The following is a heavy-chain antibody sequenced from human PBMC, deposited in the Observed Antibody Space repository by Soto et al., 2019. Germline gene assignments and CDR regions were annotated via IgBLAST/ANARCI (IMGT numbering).Heavy chain of an antibody. J-gene: IGHJ4*02. V-gene: IGHV4-59*08. D-gene: IGHD2-2*01. Sequence: SWTLSLTCAVSGGSISSYYCSLIRQPPGKGLEWIGYIYYSGSTNYNPSLKSRVTISVDTSKNQFSLKLSSVTAADTAVYYCARGPSMPEFDYWGQGTLDPVSS. CDR1: GGSISSYY. CDR3: ARGPSMPEFDY. CDR2: IYYSGST.